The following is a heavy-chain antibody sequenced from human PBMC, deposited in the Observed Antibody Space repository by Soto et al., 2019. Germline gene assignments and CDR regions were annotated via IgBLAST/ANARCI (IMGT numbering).Heavy chain of an antibody. V-gene: IGHV4-31*03. D-gene: IGHD6-19*01. CDR1: VGSISSGGYY. Sequence: PSETLSLTCTVSVGSISSGGYYWSWIRQHPGEGLEWIGYIYYSGSTYYNPSLKSRVTISVDTSKNQFSLKLSSVTAADTAVYYCARVRIAVAGIDYWGQGTLVTV. CDR3: ARVRIAVAGIDY. J-gene: IGHJ4*02. CDR2: IYYSGST.